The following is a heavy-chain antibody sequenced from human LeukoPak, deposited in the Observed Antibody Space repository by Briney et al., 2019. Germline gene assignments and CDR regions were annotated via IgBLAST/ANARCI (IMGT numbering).Heavy chain of an antibody. CDR2: INPNSGGT. CDR3: ARDFSSSWFPYYYYMDV. J-gene: IGHJ6*03. D-gene: IGHD6-13*01. V-gene: IGHV1-2*02. Sequence: ASVKVSCKASGYTFTGYYMHWVRQAPGQGLEWMGWINPNSGGTNYAQKSQGRVTMTRDTSISTAYMELSRLRSDDTAVYYCARDFSSSWFPYYYYMDVWGKGTTVTISS. CDR1: GYTFTGYY.